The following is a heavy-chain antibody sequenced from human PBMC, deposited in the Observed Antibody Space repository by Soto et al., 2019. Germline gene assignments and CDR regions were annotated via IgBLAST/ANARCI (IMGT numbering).Heavy chain of an antibody. V-gene: IGHV5-51*01. CDR2: IYPGDSDT. CDR1: GYSFTSYW. D-gene: IGHD6-19*01. CDR3: ARQAGYSSGWYVGNPYYFDY. Sequence: GESLKISCKGSGYSFTSYWIGWVRQMPGKGLEWMGIIYPGDSDTRYSPSFQGQVTISADKSISTAYLQWSSLKASDTAMYYCARQAGYSSGWYVGNPYYFDYWGQGTLVTVSS. J-gene: IGHJ4*02.